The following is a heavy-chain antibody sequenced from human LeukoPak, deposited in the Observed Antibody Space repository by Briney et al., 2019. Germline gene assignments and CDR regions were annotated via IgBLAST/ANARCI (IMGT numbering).Heavy chain of an antibody. Sequence: GGSLRLSCAASGFTFSSYSMNWVRQAPGKGLEWVSYISSSSSTVYYADSVKGRFTISRDNAKNSLYLQMDSLRAEDTAVYYCAGNSILTGYYLFDYWGQGTLVTVSS. J-gene: IGHJ4*02. D-gene: IGHD3-9*01. CDR3: AGNSILTGYYLFDY. V-gene: IGHV3-48*04. CDR2: ISSSSSTV. CDR1: GFTFSSYS.